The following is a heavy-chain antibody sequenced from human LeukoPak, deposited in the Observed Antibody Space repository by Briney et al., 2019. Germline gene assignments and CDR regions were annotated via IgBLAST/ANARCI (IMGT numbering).Heavy chain of an antibody. CDR1: GFAFSSYA. Sequence: SGGSLRLSCAASGFAFSSYAMSWVRQAPGKGPEWVSGISASGGSTYYADSVKGRFTISRDNSKNTLYLQMNSLTAEDTAVYYCAKPAAIGPYHYYYYMDVWGKGTTVTVSS. J-gene: IGHJ6*03. CDR3: AKPAAIGPYHYYYYMDV. CDR2: ISASGGST. V-gene: IGHV3-23*01. D-gene: IGHD2-2*01.